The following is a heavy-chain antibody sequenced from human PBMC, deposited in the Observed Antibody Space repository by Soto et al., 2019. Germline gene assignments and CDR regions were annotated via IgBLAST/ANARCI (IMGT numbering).Heavy chain of an antibody. V-gene: IGHV4-39*02. CDR3: ARELGQVGGNWFDP. J-gene: IGHJ5*02. Sequence: SETLSLTCTVSGGSISSSSYYWGWIRQPPGKGLEWIGSIYYSGSTYYNPSLKSRVTISVDTSKNQFSLKLSSVTAAGTAVYYCARELGQVGGNWFDPWGQGTLVTVSS. CDR2: IYYSGST. D-gene: IGHD1-26*01. CDR1: GGSISSSSYY.